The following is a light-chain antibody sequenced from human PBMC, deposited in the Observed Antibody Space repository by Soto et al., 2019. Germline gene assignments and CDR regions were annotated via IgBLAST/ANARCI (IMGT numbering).Light chain of an antibody. Sequence: QSALTQPASMSGSPGQSITISCTGTSSDIGRYNFVSWYQHHPGKVPKLIIYEATKRPSGVSYRFSGSKSGNTASLTISGLQAEDEADYSCTSYTITSPYVFGTGTKVTVL. V-gene: IGLV2-14*01. CDR1: SSDIGRYNF. CDR3: TSYTITSPYV. J-gene: IGLJ1*01. CDR2: EAT.